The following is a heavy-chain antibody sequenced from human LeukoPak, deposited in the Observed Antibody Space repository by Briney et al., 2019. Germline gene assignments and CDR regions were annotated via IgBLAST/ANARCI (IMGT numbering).Heavy chain of an antibody. Sequence: GGSLRLSCAASGFSFNSYAMNWVRQVPGKGLEWVSDITGPADVTTYADSVTGRFTISRDNSKNTVFLQMDSLRAEDTAVYYCAKDRVSGDGYNSLDYWGQGTLVTVSS. CDR3: AKDRVSGDGYNSLDY. V-gene: IGHV3-23*01. J-gene: IGHJ4*02. CDR2: ITGPADVT. CDR1: GFSFNSYA. D-gene: IGHD5-24*01.